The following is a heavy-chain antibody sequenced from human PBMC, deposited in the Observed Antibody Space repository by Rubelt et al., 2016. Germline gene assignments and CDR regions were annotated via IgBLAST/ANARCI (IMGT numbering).Heavy chain of an antibody. CDR3: ARTSNYAFGP. CDR2: LYSGGTT. D-gene: IGHD4-11*01. V-gene: IGHV3-66*01. J-gene: IGHJ5*02. Sequence: EVQLVQSGGDLVQPGGSLRLSCAASGFTLSSIHVSWVRQAPGTGLEWVSILYSGGTTYYADSVEGRFTNSRDNSKNTLYLQMNSLRAEDMAVYYCARTSNYAFGPWGQGTLVTVSS. CDR1: GFTLSSIH.